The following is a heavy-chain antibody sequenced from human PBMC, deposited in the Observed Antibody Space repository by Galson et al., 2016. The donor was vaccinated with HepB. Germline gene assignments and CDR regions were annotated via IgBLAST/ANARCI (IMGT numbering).Heavy chain of an antibody. V-gene: IGHV3-30*18. Sequence: LRLSCAASGFTFSDYGMHWVRQAPGKGLEWVAVISYDGGNKYYADSVKGRFTISRDNSKNTLYLQMNSLRAEDTAVYYCAKDQFGGSSYGGNDAFDIWGQGTMVTVSS. CDR1: GFTFSDYG. D-gene: IGHD1-26*01. J-gene: IGHJ3*02. CDR2: ISYDGGNK. CDR3: AKDQFGGSSYGGNDAFDI.